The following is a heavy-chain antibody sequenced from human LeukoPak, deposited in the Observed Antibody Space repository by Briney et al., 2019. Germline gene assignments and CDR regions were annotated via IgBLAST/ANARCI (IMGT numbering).Heavy chain of an antibody. J-gene: IGHJ4*02. CDR1: GGSISSYY. Sequence: SETLSLTCTVSGGSISSYYWSWIRQPAGKGLEWIGRIYTSGSTNYNPSLKSRVTMSVDTSKNQSSLKLSSVTAADTAVYYCARDHPIEYYYDSSGYSYFDYWGQGTLVTVSS. CDR3: ARDHPIEYYYDSSGYSYFDY. V-gene: IGHV4-4*07. D-gene: IGHD3-22*01. CDR2: IYTSGST.